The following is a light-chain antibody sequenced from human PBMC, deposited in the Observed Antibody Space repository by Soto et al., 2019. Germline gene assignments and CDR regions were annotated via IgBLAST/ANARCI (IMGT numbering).Light chain of an antibody. J-gene: IGKJ4*01. V-gene: IGKV1-5*01. CDR2: AAS. Sequence: DIQVTQSPCPLSASVGDKGTINCRASQTISTWLAWYQQKPGKAPKLLIYAASTLQSGVPSRFSGSGSGTDFTLTISSLQPEDFATYYCQQLNSYPLTFGGGTKVDIK. CDR1: QTISTW. CDR3: QQLNSYPLT.